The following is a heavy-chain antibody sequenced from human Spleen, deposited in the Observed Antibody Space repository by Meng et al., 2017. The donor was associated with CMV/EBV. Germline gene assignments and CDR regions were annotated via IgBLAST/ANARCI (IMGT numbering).Heavy chain of an antibody. CDR1: AGSMSFYY. CDR3: ARDRAGGVYSYYYGMDA. Sequence: SETLSLTCTVSAGSMSFYYWSWVRQPPGKGLEWIGHIYYSGNTNYNPSLKSRVTTSVDTSRNQFSLKLHSVTAADTAVYYCARDRAGGVYSYYYGMDAWGQGTTVTVSS. D-gene: IGHD1-14*01. J-gene: IGHJ6*02. CDR2: IYYSGNT. V-gene: IGHV4-59*01.